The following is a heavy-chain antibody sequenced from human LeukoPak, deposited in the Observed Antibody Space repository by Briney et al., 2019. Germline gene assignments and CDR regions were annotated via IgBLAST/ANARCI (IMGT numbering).Heavy chain of an antibody. CDR3: ARDVYDFWSGSHYGMDV. J-gene: IGHJ6*02. CDR2: IYSGGST. CDR1: GFTLSSNY. D-gene: IGHD3-3*01. Sequence: GGSLRLSCAASGFTLSSNYMSWVRQAPGKGLEWVSVIYSGGSTYYSDSVTGRFTISRDNSKNTLYLQMNSLRAEDTAVYYCARDVYDFWSGSHYGMDVWGQGTTVTVSS. V-gene: IGHV3-53*01.